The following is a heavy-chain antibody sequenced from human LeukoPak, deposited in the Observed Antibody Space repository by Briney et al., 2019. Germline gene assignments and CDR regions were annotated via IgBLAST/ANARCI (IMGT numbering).Heavy chain of an antibody. D-gene: IGHD3-3*01. V-gene: IGHV3-15*01. Sequence: GGSLRLSCAASGFTFSNAWMSWVRQAPGKGLEWVGRIKSKTDGGTTDYAAPVKGRFTISSDDSKNTLYLQMNSLKTEDTAVYYCTTRITIFGVVIGLDYWGQGTLVTVSS. J-gene: IGHJ4*02. CDR3: TTRITIFGVVIGLDY. CDR1: GFTFSNAW. CDR2: IKSKTDGGTT.